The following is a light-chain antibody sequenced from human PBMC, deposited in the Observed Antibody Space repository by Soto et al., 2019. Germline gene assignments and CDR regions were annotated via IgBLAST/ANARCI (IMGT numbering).Light chain of an antibody. CDR1: SSDVGAYNF. J-gene: IGLJ1*01. V-gene: IGLV2-14*03. Sequence: QSALTQPASVSGSPGQSITISCTGTSSDVGAYNFVSWYQQHPGKAPKLMIYDVSNRPSGVSNRISGSKSGNTASLTISGLQAEDEADYYCPSHTSSGALVFGTGTKVTVL. CDR2: DVS. CDR3: PSHTSSGALV.